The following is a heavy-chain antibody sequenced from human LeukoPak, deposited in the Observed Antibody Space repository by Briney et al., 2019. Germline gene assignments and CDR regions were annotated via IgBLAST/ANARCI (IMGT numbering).Heavy chain of an antibody. V-gene: IGHV3-64D*06. J-gene: IGHJ4*02. Sequence: PGGSLRLSCSASGFTFSSYAMHWVRQAPGKGLEYVSAISSNGGSTYYADSVKGRFTISRDNSKNTPYLQMSSLRAEDTAVYYCVKDRVYSYGYDYFDYWGQGTLVTVSS. CDR3: VKDRVYSYGYDYFDY. D-gene: IGHD5-18*01. CDR1: GFTFSSYA. CDR2: ISSNGGST.